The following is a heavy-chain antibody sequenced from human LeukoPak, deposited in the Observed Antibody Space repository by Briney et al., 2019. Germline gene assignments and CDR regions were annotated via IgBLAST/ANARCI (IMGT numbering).Heavy chain of an antibody. J-gene: IGHJ1*01. Sequence: SETLSLTCTVSGGSISSSSYYWGWIRQPPGKGLEWIGSIYYSGSTYCNPSLKSRVTISVDTSKNQFSLKLSSVTAADTAVYYCARDQPSAAVFWGQGTLVTVSS. V-gene: IGHV4-39*07. D-gene: IGHD6-13*01. CDR3: ARDQPSAAVF. CDR1: GGSISSSSYY. CDR2: IYYSGST.